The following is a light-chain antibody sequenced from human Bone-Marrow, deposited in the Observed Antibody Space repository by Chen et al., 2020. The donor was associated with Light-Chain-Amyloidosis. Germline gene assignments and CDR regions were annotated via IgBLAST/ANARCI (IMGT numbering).Light chain of an antibody. CDR3: SSFTSRSTRV. CDR1: SSDVGGSNY. V-gene: IGLV2-14*01. Sequence: QSALTQPASVSGSPGQSITISCTGTSSDVGGSNYVSLYQHHPGEAPKLMIYEVSNRPSGVSNRFSGSKSGNTASLTICGLQAEDGADYYCSSFTSRSTRVFGGGTKLTVL. J-gene: IGLJ3*02. CDR2: EVS.